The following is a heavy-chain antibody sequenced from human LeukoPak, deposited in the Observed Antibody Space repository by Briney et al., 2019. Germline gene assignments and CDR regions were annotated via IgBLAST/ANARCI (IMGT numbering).Heavy chain of an antibody. J-gene: IGHJ3*02. D-gene: IGHD2-2*01. Sequence: ASVKVSCKASGYTFANYGISWVRQAPGQGLEWMGWISPYNDYTNYAQKLQGRVTMTTDTSTSTGYMELRSLRSDDTAVYYCARWYCSSTSCYVGAFDMWGQGTMVTVSS. V-gene: IGHV1-18*04. CDR1: GYTFANYG. CDR2: ISPYNDYT. CDR3: ARWYCSSTSCYVGAFDM.